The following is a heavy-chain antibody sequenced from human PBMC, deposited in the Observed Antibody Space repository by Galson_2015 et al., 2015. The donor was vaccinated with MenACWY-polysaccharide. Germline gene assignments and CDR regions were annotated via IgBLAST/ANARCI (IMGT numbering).Heavy chain of an antibody. CDR1: GYTFTGYY. CDR2: ISPHSGAT. J-gene: IGHJ4*02. V-gene: IGHV1-2*06. Sequence: QSGAEVKKPGASVKVSCKASGYTFTGYYIHWVRQAPGQGLKWMGRISPHSGATNCAQNFQGRVTMTRDTSISTAHMELSRLSSDDTAVYYCARERGAGGTYFDYWGQGTLVAVSS. CDR3: ARERGAGGTYFDY.